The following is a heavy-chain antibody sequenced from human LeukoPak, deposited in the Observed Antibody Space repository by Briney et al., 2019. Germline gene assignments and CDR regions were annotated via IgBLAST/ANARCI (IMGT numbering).Heavy chain of an antibody. CDR2: IKQDGSEK. CDR1: GFTFSSYW. D-gene: IGHD6-19*01. J-gene: IGHJ4*02. V-gene: IGHV3-7*01. CDR3: ASGRTGYSSGWYLSRYYFDY. Sequence: GGSLRLSCAASGFTFSSYWMSWVRQAPGKGLEWVANIKQDGSEKYYVDSVKGRFTISRDNAKNSLYLQMNSLRAEDTAVYYCASGRTGYSSGWYLSRYYFDYWGQGTLVTVSS.